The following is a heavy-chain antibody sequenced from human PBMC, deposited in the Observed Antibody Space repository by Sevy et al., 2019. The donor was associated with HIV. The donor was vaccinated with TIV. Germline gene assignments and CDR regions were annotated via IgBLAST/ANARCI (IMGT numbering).Heavy chain of an antibody. D-gene: IGHD1-1*01. Sequence: GGSLRLSCRASGFXFGDYSMSWVRQAPGKXLEWVSFLVRDXRLDYAASVKGRFSISRDGSKTIVDLQMNDLKTEDTAVYXCTRWKGAQSVFDFWGQGALVTVSS. V-gene: IGHV3-49*04. CDR2: LVRDXRL. CDR1: GFXFGDYS. J-gene: IGHJ4*02. CDR3: TRWKGAQSVFDF.